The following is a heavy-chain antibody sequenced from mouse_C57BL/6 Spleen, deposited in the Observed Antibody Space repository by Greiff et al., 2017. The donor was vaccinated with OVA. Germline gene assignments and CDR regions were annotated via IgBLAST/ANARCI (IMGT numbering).Heavy chain of an antibody. V-gene: IGHV5-17*01. CDR1: GFTFSDYG. CDR2: ISSGSSTF. D-gene: IGHD2-1*01. CDR3: ARGGNYGRFAY. Sequence: EVKLMESGGGLVKPGGSLKLSCAASGFTFSDYGMHWVRQAPEKGLEWVAYISSGSSTFYYADTVKGRFTISRDNAKNKLYLQMTSRRSEDTAMYYCARGGNYGRFAYWGQGTLVTVSA. J-gene: IGHJ3*01.